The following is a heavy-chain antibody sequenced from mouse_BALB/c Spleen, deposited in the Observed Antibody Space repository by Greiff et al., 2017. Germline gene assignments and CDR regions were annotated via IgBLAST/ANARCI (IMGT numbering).Heavy chain of an antibody. J-gene: IGHJ2*01. CDR1: GFTFSSYT. CDR3: ARHWGITTVVDY. Sequence: EVQLVESGGGLVQPGGSLKLSCAASGFTFSSYTMSWVRQTPEKRLEWVAYISNGGGSTYYPDTVKGRFTISRDNAKNTLYLQMSSLKSEDTAMYYCARHWGITTVVDYWGQGTTLTVSS. D-gene: IGHD1-1*01. V-gene: IGHV5-12-2*01. CDR2: ISNGGGST.